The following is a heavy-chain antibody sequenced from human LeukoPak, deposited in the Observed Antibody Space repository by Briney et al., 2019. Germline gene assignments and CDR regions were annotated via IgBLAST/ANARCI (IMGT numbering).Heavy chain of an antibody. CDR1: GGYISSYY. CDR2: IYYSGST. D-gene: IGHD5-18*01. J-gene: IGHJ4*02. V-gene: IGHV4-59*01. CDR3: ARDTAMVFDY. Sequence: SETLSLTCTVSGGYISSYYWSWIRQPPGKGLEWIGYIYYSGSTNYNPSLKSRVTISVDTSKNQFSLKLSSVTAADTAVYYCARDTAMVFDYWGQGTLVTVSS.